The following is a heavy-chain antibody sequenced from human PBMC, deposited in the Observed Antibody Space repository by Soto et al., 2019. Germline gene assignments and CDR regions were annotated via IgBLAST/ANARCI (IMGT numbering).Heavy chain of an antibody. CDR1: GFTFSSYS. CDR2: ISSSSSTI. Sequence: EVQLVESGGGLVQPGGSLRLSCAASGFTFSSYSMNWVRQAPEKGLEWVSYISSSSSTIYYADSVKGRFTISRDNAKNSLYLQMNSPRDEDTAVYYCARPEYSSSSYGMDVWGQGTTVTVSS. D-gene: IGHD6-6*01. J-gene: IGHJ6*02. CDR3: ARPEYSSSSYGMDV. V-gene: IGHV3-48*02.